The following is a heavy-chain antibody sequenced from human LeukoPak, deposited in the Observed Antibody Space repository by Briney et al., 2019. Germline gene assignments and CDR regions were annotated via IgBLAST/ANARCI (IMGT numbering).Heavy chain of an antibody. D-gene: IGHD2-2*01. J-gene: IGHJ4*02. Sequence: ASVKVSCKASGYTFTGYYMHWVRQAPGQGLEWMGWINPNSGGTNYAQKFQGRVTMTRDTSIRTAYMELSRLRYDDTAVCYCARDGGYCSSTSCSVWFDYWGEGTLVSVSS. CDR1: GYTFTGYY. V-gene: IGHV1-2*02. CDR2: INPNSGGT. CDR3: ARDGGYCSSTSCSVWFDY.